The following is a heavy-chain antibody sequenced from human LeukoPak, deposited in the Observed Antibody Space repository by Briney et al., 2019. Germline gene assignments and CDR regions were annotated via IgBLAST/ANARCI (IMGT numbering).Heavy chain of an antibody. CDR3: ARDPESSSFDL. CDR1: GFSFSTYW. J-gene: IGHJ4*02. D-gene: IGHD6-13*01. V-gene: IGHV3-7*01. CDR2: IDQGGSVR. Sequence: GGSLRLSCAASGFSFSTYWMSWVRQTPEKGLEFVANIDQGGSVRNYMDSLKGRCTISRDNAKKSLYLEINSLRGDDTAVYYCARDPESSSFDLWGRGALVTVSS.